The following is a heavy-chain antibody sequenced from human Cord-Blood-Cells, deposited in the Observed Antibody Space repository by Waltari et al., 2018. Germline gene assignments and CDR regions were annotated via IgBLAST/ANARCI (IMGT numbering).Heavy chain of an antibody. CDR1: GYTFTSYA. CDR3: ARPPLVYSGYDYYFDY. CDR2: ITAGNGNT. Sequence: QVQLVQSGAEVKKPGASVKVSCKASGYTFTSYAMHWVRQAPGQRLEWMGWITAGNGNTKYSQNFQGRVTSTRDTSASTAYMELSSLRSEDTAVYYCARPPLVYSGYDYYFDYWGQGTLVTVSS. D-gene: IGHD5-12*01. V-gene: IGHV1-3*01. J-gene: IGHJ4*02.